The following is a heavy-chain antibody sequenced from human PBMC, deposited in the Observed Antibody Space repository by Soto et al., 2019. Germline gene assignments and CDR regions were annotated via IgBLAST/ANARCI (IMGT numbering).Heavy chain of an antibody. CDR1: GFSLSTSGVG. CDR3: GRKKNYCSGSTCYNDSFDF. CDR2: IYWDDAE. J-gene: IGHJ3*01. V-gene: IGHV2-5*02. Sequence: QITLKESGPTLVKPTQTLTLTCTFSGFSLSTSGVGVGWIRQPPGKALEWLALIYWDDAERYRASLKSRLTITKGTSKNQVVRTMTNLDPVDTGTYYCGRKKNYCSGSTCYNDSFDFWGQGTMVTVSS. D-gene: IGHD2-15*01.